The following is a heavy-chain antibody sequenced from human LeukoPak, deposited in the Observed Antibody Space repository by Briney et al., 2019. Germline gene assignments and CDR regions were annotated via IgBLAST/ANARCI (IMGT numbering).Heavy chain of an antibody. CDR2: IYSGGNT. V-gene: IGHV3-66*01. CDR3: AGSRLSAGYFQF. Sequence: PGGSLRLSCEASGFTVSGNYMNWIRQAPGKGLEWVSVIYSGGNTYYADSVKGRFSISRDNSKNTLYLQMNSLRVEDTAVYYCAGSRLSAGYFQFWGQGTLVAVSS. J-gene: IGHJ1*01. CDR1: GFTVSGNY.